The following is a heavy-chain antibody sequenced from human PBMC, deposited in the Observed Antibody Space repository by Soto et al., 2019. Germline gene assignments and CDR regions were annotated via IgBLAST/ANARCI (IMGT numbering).Heavy chain of an antibody. CDR2: ISAYNGNT. CDR1: GYTFTSYG. CDR3: AREEYSIGATGFGY. J-gene: IGHJ4*02. D-gene: IGHD2-15*01. V-gene: IGHV1-18*01. Sequence: GASVKVSCKASGYTFTSYGISWVRQAPGQGLEWMGWISAYNGNTNYAQKLQGRVTMTTDTSTSTAYMELRSLRSDDTAVYYCAREEYSIGATGFGYWGQGTLVTVSS.